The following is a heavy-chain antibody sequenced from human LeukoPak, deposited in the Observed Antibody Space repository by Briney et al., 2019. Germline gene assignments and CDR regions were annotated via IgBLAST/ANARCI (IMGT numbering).Heavy chain of an antibody. J-gene: IGHJ4*02. CDR2: IYYSGST. V-gene: IGHV4-59*08. D-gene: IGHD1-26*01. CDR3: AGLGWGDYFDY. CDR1: GGSISSYY. Sequence: SETLSLTCTVSGGSISSYYWSWIRQPPGKGLEWIGYIYYSGSTNYNPSLKSRVTMSVDTSKNQFSLKLSSVTAADTAVYYCAGLGWGDYFDYWGQGTLVTVSS.